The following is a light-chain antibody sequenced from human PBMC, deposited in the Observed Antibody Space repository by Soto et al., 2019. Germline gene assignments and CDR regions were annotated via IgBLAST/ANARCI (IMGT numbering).Light chain of an antibody. CDR2: EES. CDR3: QQVKTYPRT. CDR1: QAVPNN. V-gene: IGKV1-9*01. J-gene: IGKJ4*01. Sequence: DIHLTQSPSFLSASVGDRVTITCRRSQAVPNNMAWYQQKPGKPPKLLIYEESTLHSGVPSRFSGRKSGTQFTLTIDSLQPEDFATYYCQQVKTYPRTFGGGTKVEIK.